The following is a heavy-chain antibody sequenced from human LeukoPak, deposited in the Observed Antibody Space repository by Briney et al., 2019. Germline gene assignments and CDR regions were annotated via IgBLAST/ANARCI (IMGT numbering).Heavy chain of an antibody. J-gene: IGHJ4*02. CDR1: GFTFSDYY. CDR2: ISSSGSYI. D-gene: IGHD6-13*01. CDR3: AREDASSWDY. Sequence: PGGSLRLSCGASGFTFSDYYMSWIRQAPGKGLEWVSYISSSGSYIYYADSLKGRFTISRDNAKNSLYLQMNSLRAEDTAVYYCAREDASSWDYWGQGILVTVSS. V-gene: IGHV3-11*04.